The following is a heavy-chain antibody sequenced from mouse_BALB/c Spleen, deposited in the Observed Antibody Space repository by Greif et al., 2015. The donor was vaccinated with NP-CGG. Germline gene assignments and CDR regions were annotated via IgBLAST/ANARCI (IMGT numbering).Heavy chain of an antibody. D-gene: IGHD2-3*01. CDR2: ISSGGGST. CDR3: ARYDGYYYYAMDY. CDR1: GFAFSSCD. V-gene: IGHV5-12-1*01. Sequence: EVMLVESGGGLVKPGGSLKLSCAASGFAFSSCDMSWVRQTPEKRLEWVAYISSGGGSTYYPDTVKGRFTISRDNAKNTLYLQMSSLKSEDTAMYYCARYDGYYYYAMDYWGQGTSVTVSS. J-gene: IGHJ4*01.